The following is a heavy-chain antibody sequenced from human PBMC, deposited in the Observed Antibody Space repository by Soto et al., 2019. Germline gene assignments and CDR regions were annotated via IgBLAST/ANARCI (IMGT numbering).Heavy chain of an antibody. CDR1: VGSISSGAYY. J-gene: IGHJ4*02. CDR2: IYNSGST. V-gene: IGHV4-30-4*01. D-gene: IGHD7-27*01. CDR3: ARGADGDKVDY. Sequence: QVQLQESGPGLVEPSQTLSLTCTVSVGSISSGAYYWSWIRQPPGKGLEWLGHIYNSGSTYSNPSLKSRVTRSVDTPENQSCLKLGSVTAADTAGYYGARGADGDKVDYWGQGTLVTVSS.